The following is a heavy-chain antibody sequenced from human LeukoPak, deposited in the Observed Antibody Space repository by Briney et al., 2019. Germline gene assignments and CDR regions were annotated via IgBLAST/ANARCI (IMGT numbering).Heavy chain of an antibody. CDR1: GFTFNNYG. Sequence: PGRSLRLSCAASGFTFNNYGMHWVRQAPGKGLEWVSAISGSGGSTYYADSVKGRFTISRDNSKNTLYLQMNSLRAEDTAVYYCAKGRYCSGGSCYGAQSLIDYWGQGTLVTVSS. V-gene: IGHV3-23*01. CDR2: ISGSGGST. D-gene: IGHD2-15*01. CDR3: AKGRYCSGGSCYGAQSLIDY. J-gene: IGHJ4*02.